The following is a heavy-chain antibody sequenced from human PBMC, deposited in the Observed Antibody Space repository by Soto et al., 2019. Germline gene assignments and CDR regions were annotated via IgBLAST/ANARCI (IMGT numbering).Heavy chain of an antibody. CDR1: GGTFNIYS. Sequence: SVKVSCKLSGGTFNIYSISRVRQAPGQGLEWMGGIYPIFSTTNYAQKFQGRVTITADISTSTAYMELSSLRSDDTAVYYCARDHSGYYYFDYWGQGTLVTVSS. V-gene: IGHV1-69*06. CDR3: ARDHSGYYYFDY. D-gene: IGHD5-12*01. CDR2: IYPIFSTT. J-gene: IGHJ4*02.